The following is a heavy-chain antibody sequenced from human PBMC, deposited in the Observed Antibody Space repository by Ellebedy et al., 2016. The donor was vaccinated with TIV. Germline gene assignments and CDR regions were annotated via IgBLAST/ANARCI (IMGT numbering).Heavy chain of an antibody. Sequence: SETLSLXXTVSGGSISSYYWSWIRQPPGQGLEWIGYIYYSGSTNYNPSLKSRVTISVDTSKNQFSLKLSSVTAADTAVYYCARGAAKYDFWSGGLRYDYWGQGTLVTVSS. CDR2: IYYSGST. J-gene: IGHJ4*02. CDR3: ARGAAKYDFWSGGLRYDY. D-gene: IGHD3-3*01. CDR1: GGSISSYY. V-gene: IGHV4-59*08.